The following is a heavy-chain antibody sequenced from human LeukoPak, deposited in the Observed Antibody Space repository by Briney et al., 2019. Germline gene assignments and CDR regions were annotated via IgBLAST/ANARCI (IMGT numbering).Heavy chain of an antibody. J-gene: IGHJ5*02. CDR3: ARDPGAVGAILHWFDP. D-gene: IGHD1-26*01. V-gene: IGHV1-2*02. CDR1: GYTFTGYY. CDR2: INPNSGDT. Sequence: GASVKVSCKASGYTFTGYYMHWVRQAPGQGLEWMGWINPNSGDTNYAQKFQGRVTMTRDTSISTAYMELSRLRSDDTAVYYCARDPGAVGAILHWFDPWGQGTLVTVSS.